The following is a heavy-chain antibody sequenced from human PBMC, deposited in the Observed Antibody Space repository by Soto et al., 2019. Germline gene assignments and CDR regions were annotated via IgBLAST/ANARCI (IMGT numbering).Heavy chain of an antibody. V-gene: IGHV1-18*04. Sequence: ASVKVSCKTSGFTFTSYPFSWVRQAPGQGLEWLAWVHPYEGTTKVAHQFRDRITLTTDASAATVFMELTRLTSDDTAVYFCAREYYSSTTWIDYGGQGTLVTVS. CDR2: VHPYEGTT. D-gene: IGHD1-26*01. CDR3: AREYYSSTTWIDY. J-gene: IGHJ4*02. CDR1: GFTFTSYP.